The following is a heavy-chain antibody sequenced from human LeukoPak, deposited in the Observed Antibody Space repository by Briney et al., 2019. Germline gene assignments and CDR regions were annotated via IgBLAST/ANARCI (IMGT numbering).Heavy chain of an antibody. V-gene: IGHV3-21*01. CDR1: GFTFNSYN. J-gene: IGHJ5*02. Sequence: PGGSLRLSCAASGFTFNSYNMQWVRQAPGEGLEWVSSISSSGSYIYYADSVKGRFTISRDNAKNSLYLQMNNLRVEDTAVYYCARSVRSGENWFDPWGQGTLVTVSS. D-gene: IGHD3-10*01. CDR2: ISSSGSYI. CDR3: ARSVRSGENWFDP.